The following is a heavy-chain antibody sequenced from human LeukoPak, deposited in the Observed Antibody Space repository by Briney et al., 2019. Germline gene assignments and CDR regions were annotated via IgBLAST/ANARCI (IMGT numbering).Heavy chain of an antibody. Sequence: PSETLSLTCTVSGGSISSGDYYWSWIRQPPGKGLEWIGYIYYSGSTYYNPSLKSRVTISVDTSKNQFSLKLSSVTAADTAVYYCASPGTYDSGAFDIWGQGTMVTVSS. CDR3: ASPGTYDSGAFDI. V-gene: IGHV4-30-4*08. J-gene: IGHJ3*02. CDR2: IYYSGST. CDR1: GGSISSGDYY. D-gene: IGHD3-10*01.